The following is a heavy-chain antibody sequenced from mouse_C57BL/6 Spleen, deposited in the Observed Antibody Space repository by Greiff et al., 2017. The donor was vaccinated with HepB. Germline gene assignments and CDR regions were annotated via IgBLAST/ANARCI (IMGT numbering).Heavy chain of an antibody. Sequence: EVKVVESGEGLVKPGGSLKLSCAASGFTFSSYAMSWVRQTPEKRLEWVAYISSGGDYIYYADTVKGRFTISRDNARNTLYLQMSSLKSEDTAMYYCTRDRTTVVVPYAMDYWGQGTSVTVSS. D-gene: IGHD1-1*01. CDR3: TRDRTTVVVPYAMDY. V-gene: IGHV5-9-1*02. CDR1: GFTFSSYA. J-gene: IGHJ4*01. CDR2: ISSGGDYI.